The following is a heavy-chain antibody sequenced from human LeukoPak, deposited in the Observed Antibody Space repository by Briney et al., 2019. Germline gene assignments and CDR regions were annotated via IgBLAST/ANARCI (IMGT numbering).Heavy chain of an antibody. CDR2: ISSSGSTI. CDR3: ARDKVRVSRGEYFDY. D-gene: IGHD3-16*01. CDR1: GFTFSDYY. J-gene: IGHJ4*02. Sequence: GGSLRLSCAASGFTFSDYYMSWIRQAPGKGLEWVSYISSSGSTIYYADSVKGRFTISRDNAKNSLYLQMNSLRAEDTAVYYCARDKVRVSRGEYFDYWGQGTLVTVSS. V-gene: IGHV3-11*01.